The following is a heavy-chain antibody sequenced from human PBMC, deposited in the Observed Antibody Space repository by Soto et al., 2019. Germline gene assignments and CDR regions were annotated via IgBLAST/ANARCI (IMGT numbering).Heavy chain of an antibody. D-gene: IGHD3-22*01. J-gene: IGHJ4*02. CDR1: GYTFSNYD. CDR2: MNPKSGYT. CDR3: ARDYTSSYNYDSTNYGYFDF. V-gene: IGHV1-8*01. Sequence: ASVKVSCKTSGYTFSNYDINWVRQAAGQGLEWMGWMNPKSGYTGSARNFQGRVTMTRDTSMTTAYMELSSLRSEDTAMYYCARDYTSSYNYDSTNYGYFDFWGLGTLVTVSS.